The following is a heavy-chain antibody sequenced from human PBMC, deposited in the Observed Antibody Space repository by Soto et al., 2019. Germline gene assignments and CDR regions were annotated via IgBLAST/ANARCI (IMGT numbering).Heavy chain of an antibody. J-gene: IGHJ6*02. D-gene: IGHD3-10*01. CDR2: ISGSGGST. Sequence: GGSLRLSCAASGFTFSSYAMSWVRQAPGKGLEWVSAISGSGGSTYYADSVKGRFTISRDNSKNTLYLQMNSLRAEDTAVYYCAKDLLRGGSMVRGPQDYYYGMDVWGQGTTVTVSS. CDR3: AKDLLRGGSMVRGPQDYYYGMDV. V-gene: IGHV3-23*01. CDR1: GFTFSSYA.